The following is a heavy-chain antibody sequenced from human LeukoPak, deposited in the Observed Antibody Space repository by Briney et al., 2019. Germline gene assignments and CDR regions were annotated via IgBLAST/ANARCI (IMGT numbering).Heavy chain of an antibody. CDR1: RFTFINSA. CDR2: ISGSGGTT. V-gene: IGHV3-23*01. D-gene: IGHD1-26*01. J-gene: IGHJ4*02. CDR3: AKGTYSGSYCPFDY. Sequence: GGSLRLSCAASRFTFINSAMNWVRLDPGKGLEWVSSISGSGGTTYYADSVKGRVTISRDNSKNTLYLQMNSLRAEDTAVYYCAKGTYSGSYCPFDYWGQGTLVTVSS.